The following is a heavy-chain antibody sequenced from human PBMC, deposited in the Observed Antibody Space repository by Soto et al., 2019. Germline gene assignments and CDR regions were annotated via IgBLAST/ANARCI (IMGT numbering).Heavy chain of an antibody. CDR1: GFTFSSYS. D-gene: IGHD4-4*01. CDR2: ISSSSSYI. V-gene: IGHV3-21*01. CDR3: AREDYSNFDY. J-gene: IGHJ4*02. Sequence: GGSLRLSCAASGFTFSSYSMNWVRQAPGKGLEWVSSISSSSSYIYSADSVKGRFTISRDNAKNSLYLQMNSLRAEDTAVYYCAREDYSNFDYWGQGTLVTVS.